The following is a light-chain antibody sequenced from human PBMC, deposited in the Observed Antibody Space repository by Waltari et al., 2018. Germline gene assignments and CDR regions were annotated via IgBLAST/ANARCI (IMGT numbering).Light chain of an antibody. Sequence: QSVLTQTTSASGTPGQRVTIYCSGSRSNIGGNTVNWYQQLTGTAPKLLIYSNNQRPSGVPDRFSCSKSGTSASLAISGLQSEDEADYYCAAWDDSLNGPVFGGGTKLTVL. V-gene: IGLV1-44*01. J-gene: IGLJ3*02. CDR3: AAWDDSLNGPV. CDR2: SNN. CDR1: RSNIGGNT.